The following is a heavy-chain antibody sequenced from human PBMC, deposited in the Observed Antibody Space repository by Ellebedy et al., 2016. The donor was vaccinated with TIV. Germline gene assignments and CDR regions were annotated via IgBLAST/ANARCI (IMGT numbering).Heavy chain of an antibody. V-gene: IGHV3-30-3*01. CDR3: AREHPGETTYYFDY. CDR2: ISYDGSNK. D-gene: IGHD7-27*01. J-gene: IGHJ4*02. CDR1: GFTFSSYA. Sequence: GGSLRLXXAASGFTFSSYAMHWVRQAPGKGLEWVAVISYDGSNKYYADSVKGRFTISRDNSKNTLYLQMNSLRAEDTAVYYCAREHPGETTYYFDYWGQGTLVTVSS.